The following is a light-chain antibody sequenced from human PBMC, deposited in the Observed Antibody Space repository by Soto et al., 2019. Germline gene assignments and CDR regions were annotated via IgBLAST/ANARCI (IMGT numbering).Light chain of an antibody. CDR2: RNN. V-gene: IGLV1-47*01. J-gene: IGLJ1*01. Sequence: QSVLTQPPSASGTPGQRVTISCYGGGSNIGANSVHWYQQLPGTAPKLLIYRNNQRPSGVPDRFSGSKSGTSASLAISGLRSEDDADYYCAAWDDILTGYVFGTGTKLTVL. CDR3: AAWDDILTGYV. CDR1: GSNIGANS.